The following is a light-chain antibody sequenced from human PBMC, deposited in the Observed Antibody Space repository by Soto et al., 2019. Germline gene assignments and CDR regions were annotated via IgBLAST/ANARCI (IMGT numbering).Light chain of an antibody. V-gene: IGKV3-15*01. CDR1: QSVSSN. J-gene: IGKJ1*01. CDR2: GAS. CDR3: PQYVDWST. Sequence: EIMMTQSPATLSVSPGERATLSCRASQSVSSNLAWYQHKPGQAPRLLIYGASTRATGIPARFSGSGSGTEFTLPISRLYSENVAADCVPQYVDWSTFGQGKKV.